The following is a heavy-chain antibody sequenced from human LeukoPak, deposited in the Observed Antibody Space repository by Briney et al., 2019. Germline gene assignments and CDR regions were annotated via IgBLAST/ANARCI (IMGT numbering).Heavy chain of an antibody. J-gene: IGHJ4*02. D-gene: IGHD6-13*01. CDR3: ARDRGSSWYVDY. CDR2: INPSSGGT. CDR1: GYTFTDYY. V-gene: IGHV1-2*02. Sequence: ASVKVSCKASGYTFTDYYMHWVRQAPGQGLEWMGWINPSSGGTEFEQKFQGRVTMTGDTSISTAYMELSRLRSDDTAVYYCARDRGSSWYVDYWGQGTLVTVSS.